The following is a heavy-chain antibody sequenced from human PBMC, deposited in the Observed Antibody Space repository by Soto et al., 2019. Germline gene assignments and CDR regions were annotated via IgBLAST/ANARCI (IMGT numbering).Heavy chain of an antibody. Sequence: ASVKLSCKASGYTFTSYVISWVLQAPGQGQEWMGWISAYNGNTNYAQKLQGRVTMTTDTSTSTAYMELRSLRSDDTAVYYCARRGAGDCSSTSSYDSYRYMVFWGKGTIVTVSS. CDR1: GYTFTSYV. CDR2: ISAYNGNT. V-gene: IGHV1-18*04. J-gene: IGHJ6*03. CDR3: ARRGAGDCSSTSSYDSYRYMVF. D-gene: IGHD2-2*01.